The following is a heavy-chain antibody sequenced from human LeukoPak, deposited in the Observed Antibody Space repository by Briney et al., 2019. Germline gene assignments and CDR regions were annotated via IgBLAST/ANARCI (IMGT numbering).Heavy chain of an antibody. CDR2: IYYSGST. J-gene: IGHJ5*02. Sequence: SETLSLTCTVSGGSISSSSYYWGWIRQPPGKGLEWIGSIYYSGSTYYNPSLKSRVTISVDTSKNQFSLKLSSVTAADTAVYYCARDRRGPNWFDPWGQGTLVTVSS. D-gene: IGHD3-10*01. CDR1: GGSISSSSYY. V-gene: IGHV4-39*07. CDR3: ARDRRGPNWFDP.